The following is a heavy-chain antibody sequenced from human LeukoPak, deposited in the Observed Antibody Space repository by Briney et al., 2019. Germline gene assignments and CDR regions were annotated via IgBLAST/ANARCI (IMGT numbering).Heavy chain of an antibody. CDR2: IRTKANNYAT. CDR3: SRHEALPGDP. Sequence: GGSLKLSCAASGFTFSGSTVHWGRQASGKGLDWVGHIRTKANNYATESAAQVKGRFTISRDDSKNTAYLQMNSLKIEDTAVYYCSRHEALPGDPWARDTVLTVSS. J-gene: IGHJ5*02. V-gene: IGHV3-73*01. CDR1: GFTFSGST. D-gene: IGHD1-1*01.